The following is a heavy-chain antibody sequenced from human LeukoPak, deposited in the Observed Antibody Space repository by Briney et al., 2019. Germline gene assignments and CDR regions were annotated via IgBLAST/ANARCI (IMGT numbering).Heavy chain of an antibody. V-gene: IGHV1-2*06. CDR2: INPDSGGT. Sequence: ASVKVSCKASGYTFIGYYLHWVRQAPGQGLEWMGRINPDSGGTNYAQKFQGRVTVTRDTSISTAYTELSSLRSDDTAMYYCARRDYYDTWGQGTLVTVSS. CDR3: ARRDYYDT. J-gene: IGHJ4*02. CDR1: GYTFIGYY. D-gene: IGHD3-22*01.